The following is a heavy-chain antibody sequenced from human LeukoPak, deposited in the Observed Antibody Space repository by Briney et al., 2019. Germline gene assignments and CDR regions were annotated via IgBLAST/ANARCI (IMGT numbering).Heavy chain of an antibody. V-gene: IGHV1-69*13. CDR3: ARNGYDFWSGYYTGIGFWFDP. CDR1: GGTFSSYA. Sequence: SVKVSCKASGGTFSSYAISWVRQAPGQGLEWMGGIIPIFGTANYAQKVQGRVTITADESTSTPYMELSSLRSEDTAVYYWARNGYDFWSGYYTGIGFWFDPWGQGTLVTVSS. J-gene: IGHJ5*02. D-gene: IGHD3-3*01. CDR2: IIPIFGTA.